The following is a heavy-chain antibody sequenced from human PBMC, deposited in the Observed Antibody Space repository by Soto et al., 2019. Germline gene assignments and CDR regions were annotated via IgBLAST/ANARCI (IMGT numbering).Heavy chain of an antibody. V-gene: IGHV4-34*01. CDR1: GGSFSGYY. J-gene: IGHJ3*02. CDR3: AREATGTTKYAFDI. Sequence: QVQLQQWGAGLLKPSETLSLTCAVYGGSFSGYYWSWIRQPPGKGLEWIGEINHSGSTNYNPYLKSRVTVSVDTSKNQFSLKLSSVTAADTAVYYCAREATGTTKYAFDIWGQGTMVTVSS. D-gene: IGHD1-1*01. CDR2: INHSGST.